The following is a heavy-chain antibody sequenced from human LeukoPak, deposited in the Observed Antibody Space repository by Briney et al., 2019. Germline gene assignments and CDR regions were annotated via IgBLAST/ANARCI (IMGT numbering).Heavy chain of an antibody. Sequence: SETLSLTCTVSGGSISSSDYYWGWIRQPPGKGLEWIGSIYYGGSTYYNPSLKSRVTISVDTSKNQFSLKLSSVTAADTAVYYCARGRVEQLGGGHDYWGQGTLVTVSS. CDR3: ARGRVEQLGGGHDY. D-gene: IGHD6-13*01. CDR1: GGSISSSDYY. J-gene: IGHJ4*02. V-gene: IGHV4-39*07. CDR2: IYYGGST.